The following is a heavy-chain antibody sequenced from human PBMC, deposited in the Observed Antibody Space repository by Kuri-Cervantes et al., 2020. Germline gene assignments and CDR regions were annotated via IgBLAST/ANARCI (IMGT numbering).Heavy chain of an antibody. CDR3: AKDLGIGYDSSGLRH. J-gene: IGHJ4*02. V-gene: IGHV1-45*02. CDR2: ITPFNGNT. Sequence: SVKVSCKASGYTFTYRYLHWVRQAPGQALEWMGWITPFNGNTNYAQKFQDRVTITRDRSMSTAYMELSSLRSEDTAMYYCAKDLGIGYDSSGLRHWGQGTLVTVSS. D-gene: IGHD3-22*01. CDR1: GYTFTYRY.